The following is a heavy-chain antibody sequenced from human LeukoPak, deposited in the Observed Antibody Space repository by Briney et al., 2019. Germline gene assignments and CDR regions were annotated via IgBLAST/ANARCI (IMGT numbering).Heavy chain of an antibody. CDR1: GFTFSSYA. CDR3: ARDVLVVVITTVDY. CDR2: ISYDGSNK. V-gene: IGHV3-30-3*01. J-gene: IGHJ4*02. Sequence: GGSLRLSCAASGFTFSSYAMHWVRQAPGKGLEWVAVISYDGSNKYYADSVKGRFTISRDNSKSTLYLQMNSLRAEDTAVYYCARDVLVVVITTVDYWGQGTLVTVSS. D-gene: IGHD3-22*01.